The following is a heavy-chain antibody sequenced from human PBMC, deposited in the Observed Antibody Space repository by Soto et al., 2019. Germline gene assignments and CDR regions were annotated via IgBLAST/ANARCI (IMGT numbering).Heavy chain of an antibody. J-gene: IGHJ4*02. V-gene: IGHV1-3*01. CDR3: TRESAPWGFEH. D-gene: IGHD7-27*01. Sequence: QAQLVQSGSEVRKPGASVKISCEAPGNSFTTSAIHWVRQAPGQRPEWLGWINAGNGYTKYSQTFQGRVTITRDTSASTVYMELSSLKYEDTGVYYCTRESAPWGFEHWGQGTRVTVSS. CDR2: INAGNGYT. CDR1: GNSFTTSA.